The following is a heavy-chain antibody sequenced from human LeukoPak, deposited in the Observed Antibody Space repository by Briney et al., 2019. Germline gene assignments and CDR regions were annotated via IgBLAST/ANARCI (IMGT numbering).Heavy chain of an antibody. CDR3: ARARYGDYASDFDY. CDR1: GGSFSGYY. V-gene: IGHV4-34*01. Sequence: PSETLSLTCAVYGGSFSGYYWSWIRQPPGKGLEWIGEINLSGSTNYNPSLKSRVTISVDTSKNQFSLKLSSVTAADTAVYYCARARYGDYASDFDYWGQGTLVTVSS. J-gene: IGHJ4*02. D-gene: IGHD4-17*01. CDR2: INLSGST.